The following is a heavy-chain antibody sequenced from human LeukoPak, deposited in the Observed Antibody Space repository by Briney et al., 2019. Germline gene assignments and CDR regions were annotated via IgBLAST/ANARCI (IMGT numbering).Heavy chain of an antibody. CDR3: ARDQGYSSGWPTYYYYYYYMDV. V-gene: IGHV3-23*01. CDR2: ISDSGGST. CDR1: GLTFSNYA. Sequence: GGSLRLSCAASGLTFSNYAMSWVRQAPGKGLEWVSGISDSGGSTYYADSVKGRFTISRDNSKNTLYLQMNSLRAEDTAVYYCARDQGYSSGWPTYYYYYYYMDVWGKGTTVTVSS. D-gene: IGHD6-19*01. J-gene: IGHJ6*03.